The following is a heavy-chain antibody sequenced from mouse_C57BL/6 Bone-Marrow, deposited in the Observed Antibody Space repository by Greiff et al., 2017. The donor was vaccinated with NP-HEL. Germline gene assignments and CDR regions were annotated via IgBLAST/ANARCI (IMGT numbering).Heavy chain of an antibody. CDR2: ISSGSSTI. J-gene: IGHJ4*01. D-gene: IGHD1-1*01. CDR1: GFTFSDYG. CDR3: ARPYGTLHRDYAMDY. Sequence: EVQLVESGGGLVKPGGSLKLSCAASGFTFSDYGMHWVRQAPEKGLEWVAYISSGSSTIYYADTVKGRFTISRDNAKNTLFLQMTSLRSEDTAMYYCARPYGTLHRDYAMDYWGQGTSVTVSS. V-gene: IGHV5-17*01.